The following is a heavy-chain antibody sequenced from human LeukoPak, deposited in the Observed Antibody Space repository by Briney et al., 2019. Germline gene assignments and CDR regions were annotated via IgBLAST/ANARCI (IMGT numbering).Heavy chain of an antibody. CDR2: ISSKSGYI. D-gene: IGHD3/OR15-3a*01. CDR1: GFTFDTYT. CDR3: ARVRTAYYPDY. Sequence: GGSLRLSCVASGFTFDTYTMNWVRQAPGKGLEWVSSISSKSGYIHYADSVKGRFIISRDHAKNSLSLQMNSLRAEDTAVYYCARVRTAYYPDYWGQGTLVTVSS. J-gene: IGHJ4*02. V-gene: IGHV3-21*01.